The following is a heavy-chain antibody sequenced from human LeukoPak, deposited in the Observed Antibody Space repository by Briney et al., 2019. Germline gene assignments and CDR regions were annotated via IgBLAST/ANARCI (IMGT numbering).Heavy chain of an antibody. Sequence: GGSLRLSCAASGFIFSSYWMSWVRQAPGKGLEWVANIKKDGSEKYYADSVKGRFTISRDNAKNSLYLQMNSLRAEDTAVYYCARGDLPGGYWGQGTLVTVSS. CDR2: IKKDGSEK. CDR3: ARGDLPGGY. V-gene: IGHV3-7*01. CDR1: GFIFSSYW. D-gene: IGHD3-10*01. J-gene: IGHJ4*02.